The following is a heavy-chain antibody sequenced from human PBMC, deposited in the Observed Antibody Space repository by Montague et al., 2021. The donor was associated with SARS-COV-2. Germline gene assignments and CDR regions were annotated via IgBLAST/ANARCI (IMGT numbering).Heavy chain of an antibody. J-gene: IGHJ4*02. D-gene: IGHD5-12*01. V-gene: IGHV4-59*01. Sequence: SETLSLTCTVSGDSINNYYWSWIRLSPGKGLEYIGYMYYSGGANYYPSRCTNYNPSFESQAAISFDTSKTQSSLNLSSVTTAETAVYYCARGSGYRGYALAYWGQGTPVTVSS. CDR1: GDSINNYY. CDR3: ARGSGYRGYALAY. CDR2: MYYSGGANYYPSRCT.